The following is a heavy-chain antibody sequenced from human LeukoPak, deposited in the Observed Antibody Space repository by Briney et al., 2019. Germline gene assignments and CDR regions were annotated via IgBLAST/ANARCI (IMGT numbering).Heavy chain of an antibody. CDR1: GFTFSTYG. CDR3: AARPRGGWYYFDY. V-gene: IGHV3-23*01. D-gene: IGHD6-19*01. Sequence: GGSLRLSCAASGFTFSTYGMSWVRQAPGKGLEWVSVISGSGGSTYYADSVKGRFTISRDNSKDTLYLQMNSLRAEDTAVYYCAARPRGGWYYFDYWDQGTLVTVSS. CDR2: ISGSGGST. J-gene: IGHJ4*02.